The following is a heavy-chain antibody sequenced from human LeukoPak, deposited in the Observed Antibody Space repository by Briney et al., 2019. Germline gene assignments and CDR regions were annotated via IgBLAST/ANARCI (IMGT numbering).Heavy chain of an antibody. J-gene: IGHJ4*02. CDR2: INWNGGST. D-gene: IGHD3-22*01. CDR3: ARGYNQAPYYYDSSGYYYFDY. V-gene: IGHV3-20*04. CDR1: GFTFDDYG. Sequence: GGSLRLSCAGSGFTFDDYGMSWVRQAPGKGLEWVSGINWNGGSTGYADSVKGRFTISRDNAKNSLYLQMNSLRAEDTALYYCARGYNQAPYYYDSSGYYYFDYWGQGTQITVSS.